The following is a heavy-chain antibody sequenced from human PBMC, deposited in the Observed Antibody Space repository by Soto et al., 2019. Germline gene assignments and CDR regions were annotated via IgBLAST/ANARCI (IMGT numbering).Heavy chain of an antibody. J-gene: IGHJ4*02. CDR3: ARDGSKVEFDN. CDR1: GFTFNNYW. CDR2: IGRDGSDA. D-gene: IGHD2-2*01. Sequence: EVKLVESGGGLVQAGGSLRLSCAVSGFTFNNYWMSWVRQAPGRGLEGVANIGRDGSDAFYVAAAKRRFTISRDNARNSLQLQMTTLRAEDPGVYYCARDGSKVEFDNWGQGTLITVSS. V-gene: IGHV3-7*01.